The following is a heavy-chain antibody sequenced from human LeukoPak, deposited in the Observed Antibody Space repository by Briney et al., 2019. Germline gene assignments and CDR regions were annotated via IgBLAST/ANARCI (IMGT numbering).Heavy chain of an antibody. V-gene: IGHV3-23*01. D-gene: IGHD3-10*01. J-gene: IGHJ4*02. Sequence: GGSLRLSCAASGFTFSSYGMSWVRQAPGKGLEWVSAISGSGGSTYYADSVKGRFTISRDNSKNTLYLQMNSLRAEDTAVYYCAKGGHGSGSYFRRWGQGTLVTVSS. CDR3: AKGGHGSGSYFRR. CDR1: GFTFSSYG. CDR2: ISGSGGST.